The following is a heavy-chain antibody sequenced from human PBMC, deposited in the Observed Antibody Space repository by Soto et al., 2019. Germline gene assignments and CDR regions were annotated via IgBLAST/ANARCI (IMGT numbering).Heavy chain of an antibody. CDR2: ILVGGST. CDR3: AKATATGGGAFDI. D-gene: IGHD2-8*02. CDR1: GFTCSSYD. J-gene: IGHJ3*02. Sequence: EVQMLESGGGLVQPGGSLRLSCAASGFTCSSYDMSWVRQAPGKGLEWVSTILVGGSTHYPDSVKGRFTISRDNSKNTVFLQMNSLTAGDTAVYYCAKATATGGGAFDICGXXTMVTVSS. V-gene: IGHV3-23*01.